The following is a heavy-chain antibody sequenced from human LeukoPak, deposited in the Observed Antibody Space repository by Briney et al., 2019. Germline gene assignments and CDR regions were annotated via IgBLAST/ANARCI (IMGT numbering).Heavy chain of an antibody. V-gene: IGHV1-18*01. D-gene: IGHD3-9*01. CDR1: GYTFTNYG. CDR2: ISGYNGNT. J-gene: IGHJ3*02. CDR3: ARDEGFFDPHGFDI. Sequence: GASVKVSCKASGYTFTNYGISWVRQAPGQGLEWMGWISGYNGNTNYAQKVQGRITMTTDTSTSTAYMELKSLRSDDTAVYYCARDEGFFDPHGFDIWGQGTMVTVSS.